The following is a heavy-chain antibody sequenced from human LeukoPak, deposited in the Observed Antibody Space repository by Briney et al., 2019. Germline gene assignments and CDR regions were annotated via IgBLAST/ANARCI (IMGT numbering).Heavy chain of an antibody. J-gene: IGHJ4*02. D-gene: IGHD3-22*01. CDR3: ASSFYYDSRDY. V-gene: IGHV4-34*01. CDR2: ITPSGST. Sequence: SETLSLTCVVYGGSFSGYLCSWIRQPPGKGLEWIGEITPSGSTNYSPSLKSRVSISIDTSTKKLSLRLTSVTAADSAVYYCASSFYYDSRDYWGQGTLVTVSS. CDR1: GGSFSGYL.